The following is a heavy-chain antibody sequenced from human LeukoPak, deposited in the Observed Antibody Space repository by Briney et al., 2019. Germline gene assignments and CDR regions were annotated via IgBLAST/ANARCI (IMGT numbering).Heavy chain of an antibody. CDR2: VYYSGST. CDR3: ARLGWWDS. V-gene: IGHV4-39*01. J-gene: IGHJ4*02. CDR1: RDSVSNDKFF. D-gene: IGHD2-15*01. Sequence: PSETLSLTCTLSRDSVSNDKFFWGWIRQPPGEGLEWIGSVYYSGSTYYNPSLNSRVTISVDTSKNQFSLKLSSVTAADTAVYYCARLGWWDSCGQGTLVTVSS.